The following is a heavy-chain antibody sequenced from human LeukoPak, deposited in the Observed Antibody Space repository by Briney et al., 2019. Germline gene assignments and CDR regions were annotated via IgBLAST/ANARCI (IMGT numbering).Heavy chain of an antibody. J-gene: IGHJ6*04. CDR1: GFTSSGYW. V-gene: IGHV3-74*01. Sequence: GGSLRLSCVDSGFTSSGYWMHWVRQAPGKGLVWVSRINSDGSSTTYADSVKGRFTISRDNAKNTLSLQMNSLRAEATAVYYCVRGQLERPFDFYYGMDVWGKGTTVTVSS. D-gene: IGHD1-1*01. CDR3: VRGQLERPFDFYYGMDV. CDR2: INSDGSST.